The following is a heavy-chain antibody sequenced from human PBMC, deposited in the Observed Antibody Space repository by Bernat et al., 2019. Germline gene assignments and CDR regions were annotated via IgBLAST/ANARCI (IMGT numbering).Heavy chain of an antibody. Sequence: EVQLVESGGGVVQPGGSLRLSCAASGFTFDDYAMHWVRQAPGKGLEWVSLISGDGGSTYDADSVKGRFTISRDNSKNSLYLQMNSLRTEDTALYYCAKDIRDFWSGYGEDNWFDLWGQGTLVTVSS. D-gene: IGHD3-3*01. J-gene: IGHJ5*02. V-gene: IGHV3-43*02. CDR1: GFTFDDYA. CDR2: ISGDGGST. CDR3: AKDIRDFWSGYGEDNWFDL.